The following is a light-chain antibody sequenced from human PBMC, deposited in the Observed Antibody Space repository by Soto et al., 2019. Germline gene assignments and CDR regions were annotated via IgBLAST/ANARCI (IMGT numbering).Light chain of an antibody. Sequence: QSALTQPTSMSGSPGQSITISCTGTSSDVGAYNYVSWYQHPPGKAPKLMIYDVSSRPSGISHRFSGSKSGSMASLTISGLQAEDEADYYCTSYTSGATLIFGGGTKLTVL. V-gene: IGLV2-14*03. CDR2: DVS. CDR3: TSYTSGATLI. CDR1: SSDVGAYNY. J-gene: IGLJ2*01.